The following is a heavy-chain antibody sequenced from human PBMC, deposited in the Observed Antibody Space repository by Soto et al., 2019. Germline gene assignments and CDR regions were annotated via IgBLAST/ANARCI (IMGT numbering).Heavy chain of an antibody. D-gene: IGHD3-10*01. V-gene: IGHV3-33*01. Sequence: QVQLVESGGGVVQPGRSLRLSCAASGFTFSSYGMHWVRQAPGKGLEWVAVIWYDGSNKYYADSVKGRFTISRDNSKNSLYLQMNSLRAEDTAVYYCASSVGSALGGSGYWGQGTLVTVSS. J-gene: IGHJ4*02. CDR2: IWYDGSNK. CDR3: ASSVGSALGGSGY. CDR1: GFTFSSYG.